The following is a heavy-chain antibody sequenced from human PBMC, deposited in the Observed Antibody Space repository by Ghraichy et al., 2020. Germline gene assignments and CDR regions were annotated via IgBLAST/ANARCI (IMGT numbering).Heavy chain of an antibody. Sequence: GESLNISCAASGFTFSSYAMHWVRQAPGKGLEYVSAISSNGGSTYYANSVKGRFTISRDNSKNTLYLQMGSLRAEDMAVYYCARVGDYGGNSEDYWGQGTLVTVSS. J-gene: IGHJ4*02. CDR1: GFTFSSYA. CDR2: ISSNGGST. CDR3: ARVGDYGGNSEDY. V-gene: IGHV3-64*01. D-gene: IGHD4-23*01.